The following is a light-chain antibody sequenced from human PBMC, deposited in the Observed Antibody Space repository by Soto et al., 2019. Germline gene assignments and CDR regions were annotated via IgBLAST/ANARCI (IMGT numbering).Light chain of an antibody. Sequence: QSVLTQPASVSGSPGQSVTISCTGTSSDIGRYKFLSWFQQHPGKAPKLLIFEGTNRPSGVSNRFSGSKSGNTASLTISGLQAEDEAIYFCSSSTNTNTLVIFGGGTKVTVL. CDR2: EGT. V-gene: IGLV2-14*01. CDR1: SSDIGRYKF. J-gene: IGLJ2*01. CDR3: SSSTNTNTLVI.